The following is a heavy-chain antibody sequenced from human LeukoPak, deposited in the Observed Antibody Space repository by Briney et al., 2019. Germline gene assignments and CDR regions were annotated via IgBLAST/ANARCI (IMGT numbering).Heavy chain of an antibody. V-gene: IGHV3-23*01. CDR3: AKVISKGYGSGSYYSPLFYFDY. J-gene: IGHJ4*02. Sequence: TGGSLRLSCAASGFTFRSSWMHWVRQAPGKGLEWVSAISGSGGSTYYADSVKGRFTISRDNSKNTLYLQMNSLRAEDTAVYYCAKVISKGYGSGSYYSPLFYFDYWGQGTLVTVSS. CDR1: GFTFRSSW. CDR2: ISGSGGST. D-gene: IGHD3-10*01.